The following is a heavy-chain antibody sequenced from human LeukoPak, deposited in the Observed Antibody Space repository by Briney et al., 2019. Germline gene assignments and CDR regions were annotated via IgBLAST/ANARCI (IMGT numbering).Heavy chain of an antibody. Sequence: PGGSLRLSCAASEFTFSSYALSWVRQAPGKGLEWVSIIGGSGDSTYYADSVKGRFTMSRDNSKNTLYLQMNSLRAEDTAVYYCAKNLLGSESFSWYFDLWGRGTLVTVSS. CDR2: IGGSGDST. V-gene: IGHV3-23*01. CDR1: EFTFSSYA. J-gene: IGHJ2*01. CDR3: AKNLLGSESFSWYFDL. D-gene: IGHD1-26*01.